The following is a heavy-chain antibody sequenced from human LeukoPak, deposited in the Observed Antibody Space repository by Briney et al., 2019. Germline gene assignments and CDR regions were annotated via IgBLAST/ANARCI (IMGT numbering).Heavy chain of an antibody. CDR1: GGSFSGYY. Sequence: SETLSLTCAVYGGSFSGYYWSWIRQPPGKGLEWIGEINHSGSTNYNPSLKSRVTISVDTSKNQFPLKLSSVTAADTAVYYCARSAMELDYWGQGTLVTVSS. V-gene: IGHV4-34*01. J-gene: IGHJ4*02. CDR2: INHSGST. D-gene: IGHD5-18*01. CDR3: ARSAMELDY.